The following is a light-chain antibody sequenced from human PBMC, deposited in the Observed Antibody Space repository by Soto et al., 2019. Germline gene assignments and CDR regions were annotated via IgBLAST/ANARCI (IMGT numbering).Light chain of an antibody. CDR1: SSDVGAYNY. CDR3: TSYTSSRTLI. J-gene: IGLJ2*01. V-gene: IGLV2-14*03. Sequence: QSVLTQPASVSGSPGQSITISCTGTSSDVGAYNYVSWYQHHPGKAPKLMVYDVSNRPSGVSNRFSGSKSGNTASLTISGLQAEDEADYYCTSYTSSRTLIFGGGTKVTVL. CDR2: DVS.